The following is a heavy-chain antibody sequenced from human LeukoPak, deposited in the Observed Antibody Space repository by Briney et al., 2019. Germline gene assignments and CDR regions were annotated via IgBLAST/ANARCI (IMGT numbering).Heavy chain of an antibody. Sequence: SETLSLTCTVSGGSISSYYWSWIRQHPGKGLEWIGYIHYSGSTYYNLSLKSRVAISVDTSKNQFSLKLSSVTAADTAVYYCARNFDSYNAFDVWGQGTMVTVSS. D-gene: IGHD3-22*01. CDR2: IHYSGST. CDR3: ARNFDSYNAFDV. CDR1: GGSISSYY. V-gene: IGHV4-59*06. J-gene: IGHJ3*01.